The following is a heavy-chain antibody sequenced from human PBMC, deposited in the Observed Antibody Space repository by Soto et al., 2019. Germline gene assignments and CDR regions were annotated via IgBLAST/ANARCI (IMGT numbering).Heavy chain of an antibody. D-gene: IGHD6-6*01. V-gene: IGHV3-30*18. CDR2: ISYDGSNK. CDR1: GFTFSSYG. J-gene: IGHJ6*02. Sequence: GGSLRLSCAASGFTFSSYGMHWVRQAPGKGLEWVAVISYDGSNKYYADSVKGRFTISRDNSKNTLYLQMNSLRAEDTAVYYCAKAQYSSSWYYYYYGMDVWGQGTTVTVSS. CDR3: AKAQYSSSWYYYYYGMDV.